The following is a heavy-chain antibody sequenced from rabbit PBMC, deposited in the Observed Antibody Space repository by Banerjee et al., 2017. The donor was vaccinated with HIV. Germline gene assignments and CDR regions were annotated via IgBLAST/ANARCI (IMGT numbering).Heavy chain of an antibody. D-gene: IGHD6-1*01. CDR2: INSGSGSA. CDR3: ARDQIYDGYAGYGYAPFNL. CDR1: GFSFSSYYY. Sequence: QEQLEESGGDLVKPGASLTLTCTASGFSFSSYYYMCWVRQAPGKGLEWIGCINSGSGSAYYASWAKGRFTISKTSSTTVTLQMTSLTAADTATYFCARDQIYDGYAGYGYAPFNLWGPGTLVTVS. V-gene: IGHV1S45*01. J-gene: IGHJ4*01.